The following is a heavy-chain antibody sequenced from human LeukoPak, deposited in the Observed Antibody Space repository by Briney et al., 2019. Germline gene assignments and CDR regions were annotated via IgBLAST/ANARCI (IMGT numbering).Heavy chain of an antibody. CDR3: AGSVSVPANYYYYMDV. J-gene: IGHJ6*03. D-gene: IGHD2-2*01. V-gene: IGHV4-4*07. Sequence: SETLSLTCTVSGGSISSYYWSWIRQPAGKGLEWIGRIYASGSTNYNPSLKSRVTISVDTSKNQFSLKLSSVTAADTAVYYCAGSVSVPANYYYYMDVWGKGTTVTVSS. CDR2: IYASGST. CDR1: GGSISSYY.